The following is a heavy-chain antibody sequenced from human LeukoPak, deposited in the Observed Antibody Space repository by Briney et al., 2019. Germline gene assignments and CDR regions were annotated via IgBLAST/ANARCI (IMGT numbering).Heavy chain of an antibody. V-gene: IGHV1-18*01. Sequence: ASVKVSCKASGYTFTSYGISWVRQAPGQGLEWMGWISAYNGNTNYAQKLQGRVTMTTDTSTSTAYMELRSLRSDDTAVYYCARSPGYCGGDCSFQHWGQGTLVTVSS. D-gene: IGHD2-21*02. CDR2: ISAYNGNT. CDR3: ARSPGYCGGDCSFQH. CDR1: GYTFTSYG. J-gene: IGHJ1*01.